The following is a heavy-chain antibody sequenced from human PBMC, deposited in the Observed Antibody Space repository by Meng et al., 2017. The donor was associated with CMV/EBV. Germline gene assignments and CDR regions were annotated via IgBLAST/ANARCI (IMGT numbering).Heavy chain of an antibody. D-gene: IGHD5-12*01. CDR3: ARIVGDPTFTSLNGGMDV. CDR1: GDTFSSYA. CDR2: IIPIFGTA. V-gene: IGHV1-69*05. Sequence: SVKVSCKASGDTFSSYAISWVRQAPGQGLEWMGWIIPIFGTANYAQKFQGRVTITTDESTSTAYMELSSLRSEDTAVYYCARIVGDPTFTSLNGGMDVWGQGTTVTVSS. J-gene: IGHJ6*02.